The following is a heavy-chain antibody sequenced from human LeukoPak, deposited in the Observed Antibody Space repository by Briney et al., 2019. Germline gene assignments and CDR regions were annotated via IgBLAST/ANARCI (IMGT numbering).Heavy chain of an antibody. CDR1: GFTFSNAW. D-gene: IGHD3-22*01. CDR2: IRSNSDGGTI. J-gene: IGHJ5*02. V-gene: IGHV3-15*07. Sequence: GGSLRLSCATSGFTFSNAWMNWVRQAPGRGLEWVGRIRSNSDGGTIDYAAPVKGRFTLSRDDSKTTLYLQMNSLQTEDTAVYYCATDFYDSTWGQGTLVTVSS. CDR3: ATDFYDST.